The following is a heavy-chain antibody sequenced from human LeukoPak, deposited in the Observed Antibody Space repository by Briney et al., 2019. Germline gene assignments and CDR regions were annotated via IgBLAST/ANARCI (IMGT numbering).Heavy chain of an antibody. CDR1: GCTFSSYA. V-gene: IGHV4-59*10. CDR3: PRKDGDY. D-gene: IGHD6-6*01. Sequence: GSLRLSCAASGCTFSSYAMSWVRQAPGKGLEWIGLIYRSGSTIYNPSLQSRVAMSVDMTKNQLSLKLSSVTAADTAMYYCPRKDGDYWGQGTLATVSS. CDR2: IYRSGST. J-gene: IGHJ4*02.